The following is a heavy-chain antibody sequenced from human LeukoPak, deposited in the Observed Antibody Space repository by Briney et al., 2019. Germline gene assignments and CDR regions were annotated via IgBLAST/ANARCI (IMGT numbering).Heavy chain of an antibody. Sequence: TSETLSLTCTVSGGSISSYYWSWIRQPPGKGLEWIGYIYYSGSTNYNPSLKSRVTISVDTSKNQFSLKLNSVTAADTAVYYCARVSGYDWESFYDYWGQGTLVTVSS. D-gene: IGHD5-12*01. CDR3: ARVSGYDWESFYDY. CDR1: GGSISSYY. V-gene: IGHV4-59*01. J-gene: IGHJ4*02. CDR2: IYYSGST.